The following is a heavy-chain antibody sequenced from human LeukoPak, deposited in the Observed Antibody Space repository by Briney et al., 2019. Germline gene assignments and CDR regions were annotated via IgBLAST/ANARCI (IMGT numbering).Heavy chain of an antibody. CDR2: ISGSGGST. CDR3: AKAPPLPGTVSYYFDY. V-gene: IGHV3-23*01. CDR1: GFTFSSYA. D-gene: IGHD3-10*01. J-gene: IGHJ4*02. Sequence: GGSLRLSCAASGFTFSSYAMSWVRQAPGKGLEWVSAISGSGGSTYYADSVKGRFTISRDNSKNTLYPQMNSLRAEDTAVYYCAKAPPLPGTVSYYFDYWGQGTLVTVSS.